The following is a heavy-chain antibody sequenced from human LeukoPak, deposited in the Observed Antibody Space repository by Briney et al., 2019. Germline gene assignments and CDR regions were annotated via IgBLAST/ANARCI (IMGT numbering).Heavy chain of an antibody. CDR3: ARVEASGYDYGAFDY. CDR2: IKQDGSAK. D-gene: IGHD5-12*01. CDR1: GFTFNRYW. J-gene: IGHJ4*02. V-gene: IGHV3-7*01. Sequence: GGSLRLSCAASGFTFNRYWMSWVRQAPGKELQWVANIKQDGSAKYYVDSVKGRFTISRDNAKNSLYLQMNSLRAEDTAVYYCARVEASGYDYGAFDYWGQGALVTVSS.